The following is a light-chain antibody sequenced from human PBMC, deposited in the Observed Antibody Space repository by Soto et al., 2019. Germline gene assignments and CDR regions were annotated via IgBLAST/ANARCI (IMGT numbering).Light chain of an antibody. Sequence: EIVLTQSPGTLSLSPGERATLSCRASQSVSRNFFAGYQQKPGQAPRLLIYGASNRATDIPDRFSGSGGGTNITHTISRQELEDFPVYYCKQYDNSPRKFGQGT. J-gene: IGKJ1*01. CDR2: GAS. CDR1: QSVSRNF. V-gene: IGKV3-20*01. CDR3: KQYDNSPRK.